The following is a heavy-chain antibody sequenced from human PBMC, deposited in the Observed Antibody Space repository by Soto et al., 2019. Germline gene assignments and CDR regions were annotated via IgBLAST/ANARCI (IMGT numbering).Heavy chain of an antibody. D-gene: IGHD2-15*01. CDR2: IYYSGST. Sequence: PSETLSLTCTVSGGSISSGGYYWSWIRQHPGKGLEWIGYIYYSGSTYYNPSLKSRVTISVDTSKNQFSLKLSSVTAADTAVYYCERDRGGGRDAFDIWGQGKMVTVSS. J-gene: IGHJ3*02. CDR1: GGSISSGGYY. CDR3: ERDRGGGRDAFDI. V-gene: IGHV4-31*03.